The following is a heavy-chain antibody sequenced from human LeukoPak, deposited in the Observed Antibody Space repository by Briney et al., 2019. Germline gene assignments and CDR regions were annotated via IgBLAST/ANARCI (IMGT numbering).Heavy chain of an antibody. Sequence: SETLSLTCTVSGGSISSGDYYWSWIRQPPGKGLEWIGEINHSGSTNYNPSLKSRVTISVDTSKNQFSLKLSSVTAADTAVYYCARHYRHTFIAAAGRCPWGQGTLVTVSS. D-gene: IGHD6-13*01. V-gene: IGHV4-39*01. CDR2: INHSGST. J-gene: IGHJ5*02. CDR3: ARHYRHTFIAAAGRCP. CDR1: GGSISSGDYY.